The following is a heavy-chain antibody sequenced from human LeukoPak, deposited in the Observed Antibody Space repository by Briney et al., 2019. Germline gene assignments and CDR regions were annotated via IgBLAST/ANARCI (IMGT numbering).Heavy chain of an antibody. D-gene: IGHD3-10*01. V-gene: IGHV1-69*13. Sequence: SVKVSCKASGGTFSSYAISWVRQAPGQGLEWMGGIIPIFGTANYAQKFQGRVTITADESTSTAYMELSSLRSEDTAVYYCATGVLWFGEPFDYWGQGTLVTVSS. J-gene: IGHJ4*02. CDR3: ATGVLWFGEPFDY. CDR2: IIPIFGTA. CDR1: GGTFSSYA.